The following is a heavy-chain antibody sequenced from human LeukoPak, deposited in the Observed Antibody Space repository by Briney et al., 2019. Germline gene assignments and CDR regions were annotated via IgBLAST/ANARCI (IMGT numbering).Heavy chain of an antibody. CDR3: ARVEQPTPGGYYYYYMDV. Sequence: PSETLSLTCTVSGGSISSYYWSWIRQPPGKGLEWIGYIYYSGSTNYNPSLKSRVTISVDTSKNQFSLKLSSVTAADTAVCYCARVEQPTPGGYYYYYMDVWGKGTTVTVSS. D-gene: IGHD6-13*01. J-gene: IGHJ6*03. V-gene: IGHV4-59*01. CDR1: GGSISSYY. CDR2: IYYSGST.